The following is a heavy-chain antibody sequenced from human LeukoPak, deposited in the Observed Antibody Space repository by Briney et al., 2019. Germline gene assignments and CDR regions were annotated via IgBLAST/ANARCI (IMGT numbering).Heavy chain of an antibody. CDR2: IWPSGST. Sequence: SETLSLTCTVSGYPISSGYYWGWIRQSPGQGLEWIGYIWPSGSTNYNPSLSGRVAISLDKSRNHFTLMVTAVTAADTAFYYCARKGPEHLPTYFDHWGRGILVTVSS. J-gene: IGHJ4*02. D-gene: IGHD2-21*01. CDR1: GYPISSGYY. V-gene: IGHV4-38-2*02. CDR3: ARKGPEHLPTYFDH.